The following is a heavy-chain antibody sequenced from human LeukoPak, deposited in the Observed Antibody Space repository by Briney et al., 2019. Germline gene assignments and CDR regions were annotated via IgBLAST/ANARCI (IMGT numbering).Heavy chain of an antibody. V-gene: IGHV3-23*01. CDR2: ISGSGGST. CDR1: GFTFSSYA. Sequence: GGSLRLSRAASGFTFSSYAMSWVRQAPGKGLEWVSAISGSGGSTYYADSVKGRFTISRDNSKNTLYLQMNSLRAEDTAVYYCAQYGGYCSSTSCHSWGQGTLVTVSS. CDR3: AQYGGYCSSTSCHS. J-gene: IGHJ4*02. D-gene: IGHD2-2*01.